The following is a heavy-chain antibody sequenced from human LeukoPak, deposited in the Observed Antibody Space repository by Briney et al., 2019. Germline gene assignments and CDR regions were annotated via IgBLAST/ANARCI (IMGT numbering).Heavy chain of an antibody. CDR3: ARHYFGWAQRYGMGL. V-gene: IGHV3-7*05. CDR1: GFTFSDFW. Sequence: GGSLRLSCAASGFTFSDFWMTWVRQAPGKGLQWVSTIRGGGGEPYYVDSVKGRFTISRDNAKNTVYLQMNSLRAEDTAVYYFARHYFGWAQRYGMGLWGQGTRVSVSS. D-gene: IGHD3-9*01. CDR2: IRGGGGEP. J-gene: IGHJ6*02.